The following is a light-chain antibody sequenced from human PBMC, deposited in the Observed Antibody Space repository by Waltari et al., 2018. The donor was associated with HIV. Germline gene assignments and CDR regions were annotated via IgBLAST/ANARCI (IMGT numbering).Light chain of an antibody. CDR2: EVS. CDR3: CSYIPSGTWV. J-gene: IGLJ3*02. V-gene: IGLV2-23*02. CDR1: TRDVWRLHL. Sequence: QSALTQPAPASGYPGQSIHLVFTGTTRDVWRLHLFSWYLPHPGKAPKLMIYEVSKRPSGVSDRFSGSKSGNTASLTISGLQAEDEADYYCCSYIPSGTWVFGGGTKLTVL.